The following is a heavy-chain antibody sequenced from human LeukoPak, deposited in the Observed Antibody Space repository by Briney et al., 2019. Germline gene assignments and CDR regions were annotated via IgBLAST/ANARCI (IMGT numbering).Heavy chain of an antibody. D-gene: IGHD5-24*01. Sequence: GGSLRLSCAASGFTFSDYYMSWIRQAPGKGLEWVSYISSSGSTIYYADSVKGRLTISRDNAKNSLYLQMNSLRAEDTAVYYCARRSRDGYNYGGYFDYWGQGTLVTVSS. J-gene: IGHJ4*02. CDR3: ARRSRDGYNYGGYFDY. CDR2: ISSSGSTI. V-gene: IGHV3-11*01. CDR1: GFTFSDYY.